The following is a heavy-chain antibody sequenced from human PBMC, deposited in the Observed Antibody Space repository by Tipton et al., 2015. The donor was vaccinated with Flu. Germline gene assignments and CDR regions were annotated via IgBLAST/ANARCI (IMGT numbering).Heavy chain of an antibody. V-gene: IGHV1-18*01. CDR1: GYTFTNYG. J-gene: IGHJ4*02. D-gene: IGHD5-12*01. Sequence: QLVQSGAEVKKPGASVKVSCKASGYTFTNYGINWVRQAPGQGLEWMGWISGYNDNTRYAQTFQGRLTMTTDTSTSTAYMELRSLRSDDTAVYYCARGSGYAGDYWGQGTLVTVSS. CDR3: ARGSGYAGDY. CDR2: ISGYNDNT.